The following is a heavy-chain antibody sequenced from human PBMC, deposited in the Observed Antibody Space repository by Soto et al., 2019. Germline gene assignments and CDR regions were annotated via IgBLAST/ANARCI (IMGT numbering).Heavy chain of an antibody. V-gene: IGHV3-23*01. D-gene: IGHD6-13*01. CDR1: GFTFSSYA. CDR3: AKDRKSEYSSSWYGYYGMDV. Sequence: GGSLRLSCAASGFTFSSYAMSWVRQAPGKGLEWVSAISGSGGSTYYADSVKGRFTISRDNSKNTLYLQMNSLRAEDTAVYYCAKDRKSEYSSSWYGYYGMDVWGQGTTVTVSS. CDR2: ISGSGGST. J-gene: IGHJ6*02.